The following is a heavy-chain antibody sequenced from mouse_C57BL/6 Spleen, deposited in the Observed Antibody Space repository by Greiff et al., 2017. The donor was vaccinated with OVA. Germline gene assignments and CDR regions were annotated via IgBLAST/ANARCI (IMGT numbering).Heavy chain of an antibody. Sequence: EVQLQESGGGLVQPKGSLKLSCAASGFSFNTYAMNWVRQAPGKGLEWVARIRSKSNNYATYYADSVKDRFTISRDDSESMLYLQMNNLKTEDTAMYYCVRHKGYGNYGAMDYWGQGTSVTVSS. J-gene: IGHJ4*01. CDR1: GFSFNTYA. CDR3: VRHKGYGNYGAMDY. D-gene: IGHD2-1*01. V-gene: IGHV10-1*01. CDR2: IRSKSNNYAT.